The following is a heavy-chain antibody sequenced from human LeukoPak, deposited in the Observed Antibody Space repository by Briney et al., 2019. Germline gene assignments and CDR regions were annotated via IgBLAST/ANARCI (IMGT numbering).Heavy chain of an antibody. CDR1: GGSISNSGYY. CDR3: ARSEENRRYYYGSGSWAINWFDP. V-gene: IGHV4-31*03. J-gene: IGHJ5*02. Sequence: KSSETLSLTCTVSGGSISNSGYYWTWIRQHPGKGLEWIGYIFYSGNTYYNPSLKSRVTISVDTSKNQFSLKLTSVTAADTAVYYCARSEENRRYYYGSGSWAINWFDPWGQGTLVTVTS. D-gene: IGHD3-10*01. CDR2: IFYSGNT.